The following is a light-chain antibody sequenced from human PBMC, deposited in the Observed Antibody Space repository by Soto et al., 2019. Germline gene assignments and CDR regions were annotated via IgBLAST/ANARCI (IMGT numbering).Light chain of an antibody. CDR2: DVN. CDR3: SSYTGSSTLLV. Sequence: QSVLTQPASASGSPGQSITISCTGTSSDVGGYNYVSWYQHHPGKAPKLKIYDVNNRPSGVSNRFSGSKSGNTASLTISGLQAEDEADYYCSSYTGSSTLLVFGGGTKLTVL. CDR1: SSDVGGYNY. J-gene: IGLJ2*01. V-gene: IGLV2-14*03.